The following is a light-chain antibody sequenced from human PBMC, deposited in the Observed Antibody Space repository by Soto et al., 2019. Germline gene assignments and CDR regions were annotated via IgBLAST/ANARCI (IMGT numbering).Light chain of an antibody. CDR2: DAS. J-gene: IGKJ4*01. V-gene: IGKV1-33*01. Sequence: DIQKTQSPSSRSASVGYRVTITCQASQDISNYLNWYQQKPGKAPKLLIYDASDLETGVPSRFSGSGSGTDFAFSISSLQPGDIATYFCQQYDKHPLTFGGGTKVDIK. CDR1: QDISNY. CDR3: QQYDKHPLT.